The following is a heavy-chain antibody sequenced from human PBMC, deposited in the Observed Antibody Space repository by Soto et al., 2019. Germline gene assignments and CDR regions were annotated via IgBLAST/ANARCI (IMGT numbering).Heavy chain of an antibody. CDR2: IKKDGSEK. CDR1: GFTFSSYW. V-gene: IGHV3-7*01. CDR3: AKCRSSSALSGMDV. Sequence: PGGSLRLSCAASGFTFSSYWMSWVRQAPGKGLEWVANIKKDGSEKYYVDSVKGRFTISRDNAKNTLYLQMNSLRAEDTAVYYCAKCRSSSALSGMDVWGQGTTVTVSS. D-gene: IGHD6-13*01. J-gene: IGHJ6*02.